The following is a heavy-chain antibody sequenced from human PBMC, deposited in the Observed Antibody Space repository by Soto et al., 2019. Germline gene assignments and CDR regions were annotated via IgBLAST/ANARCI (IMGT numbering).Heavy chain of an antibody. Sequence: PSETLSLTCNVSGGSISTSRSYWAWIRQPPGKGLEWLANIFYSGSTYYKPSLASRVTVSVDTSKNEFSLKLRSVTAADTAVYYCARQPTTGDTDLWFDPWGQGTLVTVSS. J-gene: IGHJ5*02. CDR1: GGSISTSRSY. CDR2: IFYSGST. D-gene: IGHD2-21*01. CDR3: ARQPTTGDTDLWFDP. V-gene: IGHV4-39*01.